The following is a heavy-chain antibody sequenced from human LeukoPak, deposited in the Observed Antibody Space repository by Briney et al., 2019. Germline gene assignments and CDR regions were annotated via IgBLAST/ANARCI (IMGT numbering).Heavy chain of an antibody. CDR1: GGSISSGGSS. CDR2: IYHSGST. Sequence: SQTLSLTCAVSGGSISSGGSSWSWIRQPPGKGLEWIGYIYHSGSTYYNPSLKSRVTISVDRSKNQFSLKLSSVTAADTAVYYCARESPSVAGNYFDYWGQGTLVTVSS. D-gene: IGHD6-19*01. V-gene: IGHV4-30-2*01. CDR3: ARESPSVAGNYFDY. J-gene: IGHJ4*02.